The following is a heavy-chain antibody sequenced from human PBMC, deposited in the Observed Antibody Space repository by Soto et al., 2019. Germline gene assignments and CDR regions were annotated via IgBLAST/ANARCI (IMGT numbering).Heavy chain of an antibody. CDR1: GFTFSSYE. D-gene: IGHD2-15*01. CDR3: ARDRNLGYCSGGSCFENWFDP. Sequence: TGGSRSLSCAASGFTFSSYEMNWVRQAPGKGLEWVSYISSSGSTIYYADAVKGRFTISRDNAKNALYLQMNSLRAEDTAVYYCARDRNLGYCSGGSCFENWFDPWGQGTLVTVAS. V-gene: IGHV3-48*03. J-gene: IGHJ5*02. CDR2: ISSSGSTI.